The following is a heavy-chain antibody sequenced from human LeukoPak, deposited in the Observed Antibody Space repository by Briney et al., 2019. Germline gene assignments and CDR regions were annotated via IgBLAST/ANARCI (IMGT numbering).Heavy chain of an antibody. CDR1: GFTFNSYA. CDR2: ITGSGDST. J-gene: IGHJ4*02. V-gene: IGHV3-23*01. Sequence: PGGSLRLSCATSGFTFNSYAFTWVRQGPGKGLEWVSAITGSGDSTFYADSVKGRFTLSRDNSKNTLYLQMNSLRAEDTAVYYCARYRDTTYDYWGQGTLVTVSS. CDR3: ARYRDTTYDY. D-gene: IGHD1-1*01.